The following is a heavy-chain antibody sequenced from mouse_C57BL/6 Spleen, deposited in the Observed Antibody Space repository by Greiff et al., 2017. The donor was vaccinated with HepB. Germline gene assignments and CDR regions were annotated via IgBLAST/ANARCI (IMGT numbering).Heavy chain of an antibody. D-gene: IGHD2-3*01. CDR1: GYTFTGYW. V-gene: IGHV1-9*01. CDR2: ILPGSGST. Sequence: QVQLQQSGAELMKPGASVKLSCKATGYTFTGYWIEWVKQRPGHGLEWIGAILPGSGSTNYHEKFKGRATFTADTSSNTDYMQLSSLTTEDSAIYYCAREMGGLYSMDYWGQGTSVTVSS. J-gene: IGHJ4*01. CDR3: AREMGGLYSMDY.